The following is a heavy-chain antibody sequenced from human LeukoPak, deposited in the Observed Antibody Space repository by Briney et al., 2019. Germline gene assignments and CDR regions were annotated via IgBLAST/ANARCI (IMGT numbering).Heavy chain of an antibody. J-gene: IGHJ4*02. D-gene: IGHD4-17*01. CDR1: GGSFSGYY. Sequence: SETLSLTCAVYGGSFSGYYWSWIRQPPGKGLEWIGEINHSGSTNYNPSLKSRVTISVDTSKNQFSLKLSSVTAADTAVYYCARDMTTVTKTAFDYWGQGTLVTVSS. CDR3: ARDMTTVTKTAFDY. V-gene: IGHV4-34*01. CDR2: INHSGST.